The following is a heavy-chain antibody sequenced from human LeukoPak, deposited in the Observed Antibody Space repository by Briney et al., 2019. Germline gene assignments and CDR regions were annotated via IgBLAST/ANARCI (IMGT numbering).Heavy chain of an antibody. D-gene: IGHD6-19*01. CDR1: GDSISVYY. CDR2: IYYTGST. CDR3: ARSIGIAVADY. Sequence: PSETLSLTCTVSGDSISVYYWSWIRQPPGKRLEWIGYIYYTGSTKYNPSLKSRVTISVDTSKNQFSLQLNSVTPEDSAVYYCARSIGIAVADYWGQGTLVTVSS. V-gene: IGHV4-59*12. J-gene: IGHJ4*02.